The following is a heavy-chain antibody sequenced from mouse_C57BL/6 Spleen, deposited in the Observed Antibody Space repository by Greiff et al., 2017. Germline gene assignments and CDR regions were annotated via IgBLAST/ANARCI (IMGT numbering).Heavy chain of an antibody. CDR3: AGSTTTVVFDV. CDR2: INPGSGGT. CDR1: GYAFTNYL. V-gene: IGHV1-54*01. D-gene: IGHD1-1*01. J-gene: IGHJ1*03. Sequence: VQLQQSGAELVRPGTSVKVSCKASGYAFTNYLIEWVKQRPGQGLEWIGVINPGSGGTNYNEKFKGKATLTADKSSSTAYMQLSSLTSEDSAVYFCAGSTTTVVFDVWGTGTTVTVSS.